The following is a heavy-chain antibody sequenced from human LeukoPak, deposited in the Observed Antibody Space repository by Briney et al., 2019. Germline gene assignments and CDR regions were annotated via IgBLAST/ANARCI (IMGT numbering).Heavy chain of an antibody. D-gene: IGHD3-10*01. V-gene: IGHV3-23*01. CDR2: ISGSGSGT. CDR3: AKSVSSSGGDYYHGMDV. Sequence: PGGSLRLSCAASGFTFRNYAMNWVRQAPGKGLEWVSDISGSGSGTFYIDSVKGRFTISRDNFKNTLYLQMNSLRAEDTAVYYCAKSVSSSGGDYYHGMDVWGQGTTVTVSS. CDR1: GFTFRNYA. J-gene: IGHJ6*02.